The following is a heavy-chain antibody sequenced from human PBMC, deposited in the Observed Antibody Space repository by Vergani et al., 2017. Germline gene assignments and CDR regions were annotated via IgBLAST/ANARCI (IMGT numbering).Heavy chain of an antibody. V-gene: IGHV4-34*01. J-gene: IGHJ4*02. CDR1: GGYFSGYY. D-gene: IGHD4-17*01. CDR3: ARSSYGPFDY. Sequence: QVQLQQWGAGLLKPSETLSLTCAVSGGYFSGYYWSWIRQPPGKGLEWIGEINHSGSTNYNPSLTSLVTISVDTSMNTFSLKLSSVTAADTAVYYCARSSYGPFDYWGQGTLVTVSS. CDR2: INHSGST.